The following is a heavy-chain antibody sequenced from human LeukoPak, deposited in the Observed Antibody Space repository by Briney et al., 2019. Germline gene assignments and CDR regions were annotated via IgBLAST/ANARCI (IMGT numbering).Heavy chain of an antibody. V-gene: IGHV4-4*07. D-gene: IGHD3-22*01. J-gene: IGHJ4*02. CDR2: IYTSGST. CDR1: GGSISRFY. Sequence: SETLSLPCTVSGGSISRFYWSWIRQPAGKGLEGVGRIYTSGSTNYNPSLKSRVTMSVDSSKSQFSLKLSSVTAADTAVYYCARANYDSSGYSSWGQGTLVTVSS. CDR3: ARANYDSSGYSS.